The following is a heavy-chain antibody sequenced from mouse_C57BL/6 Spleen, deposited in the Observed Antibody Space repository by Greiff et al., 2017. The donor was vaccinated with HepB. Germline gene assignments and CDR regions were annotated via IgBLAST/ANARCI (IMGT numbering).Heavy chain of an antibody. D-gene: IGHD4-1*01. J-gene: IGHJ3*01. V-gene: IGHV2-6*01. CDR1: GFSLTSYG. CDR3: ASVRTGGFAY. CDR2: IWGVGST. Sequence: VHLVESGPGLVAPSPSLSITCTVSGFSLTSYGVDWVRQSPGKGLEWLGVIWGVGSTNYNSALKSRLSISKDNSKSQVFLKMNSLQTDDTAMYYCASVRTGGFAYWGQGTLVTVSA.